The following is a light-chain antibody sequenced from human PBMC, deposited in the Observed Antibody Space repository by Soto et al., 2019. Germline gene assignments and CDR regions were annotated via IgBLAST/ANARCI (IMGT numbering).Light chain of an antibody. CDR1: QSVGTY. CDR2: GAS. Sequence: EIVLTQSPGTLSLSLGERATLSCRASQSVGTYLAWYQQKPGQAPRLLIYGASSRATGIPDRFSGSGSGTDFTLTISRLEPEDFAVYYCQQYVSIPLTFGGGTKVDIK. J-gene: IGKJ4*01. CDR3: QQYVSIPLT. V-gene: IGKV3-20*01.